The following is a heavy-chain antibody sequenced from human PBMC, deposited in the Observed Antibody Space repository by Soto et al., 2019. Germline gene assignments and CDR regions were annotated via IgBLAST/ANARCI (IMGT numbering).Heavy chain of an antibody. CDR2: IYYSGST. CDR3: ASGGTAMRGGYFDY. J-gene: IGHJ4*02. CDR1: GGSISSYY. V-gene: IGHV4-59*01. D-gene: IGHD5-18*01. Sequence: KTSETLSLTCTVSGGSISSYYWSWIRQPPGKGLEWIGYIYYSGSTNYNPSLKSRVTISVDTSKNQFSLKLSSVTAADTAVYYCASGGTAMRGGYFDYWGQGTLVTVSS.